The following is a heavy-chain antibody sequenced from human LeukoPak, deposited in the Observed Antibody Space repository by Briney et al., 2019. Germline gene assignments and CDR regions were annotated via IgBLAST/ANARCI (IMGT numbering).Heavy chain of an antibody. D-gene: IGHD6-13*01. Sequence: GASVKVSCKASGYTLTSYDINWARQATGQGLEWMGWMNPNSANAGYAQKFQGRVTITRNTSTSTAYMELSSLRSEDTAVYYCARDPQGSSSWSNFDYWGQGTLVTVSS. V-gene: IGHV1-8*03. CDR3: ARDPQGSSSWSNFDY. CDR2: MNPNSANA. CDR1: GYTLTSYD. J-gene: IGHJ4*02.